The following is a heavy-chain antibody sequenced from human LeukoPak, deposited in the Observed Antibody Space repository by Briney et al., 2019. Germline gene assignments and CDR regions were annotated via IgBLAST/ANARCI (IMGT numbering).Heavy chain of an antibody. CDR3: TRDLEY. J-gene: IGHJ4*02. CDR2: ISSGCSVM. CDR1: GYTYSDYT. Sequence: GGPLRLPCGASGYTYSDYTMNWVRQAPGKGPEWISYISSGCSVMHYADSVKGRFTISRDNVENSLYLQMNSLRVEDTAVYYCTRDLEYWGQGVLVTVSS. V-gene: IGHV3-48*01.